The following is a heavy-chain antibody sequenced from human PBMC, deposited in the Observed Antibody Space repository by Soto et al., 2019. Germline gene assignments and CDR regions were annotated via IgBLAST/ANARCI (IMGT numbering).Heavy chain of an antibody. D-gene: IGHD6-13*01. CDR3: ARVFYSSSYYYYGMDV. CDR2: INPNSGGT. Sequence: ASVKVSCKASGYTFTGYYMHWVRQAPGQGLEWMGWINPNSGGTNYAQKFQGRVTMTRDTSISTAYMELSRLRSDDTAVYYCARVFYSSSYYYYGMDVCGQGTTVTVSS. J-gene: IGHJ6*02. CDR1: GYTFTGYY. V-gene: IGHV1-2*02.